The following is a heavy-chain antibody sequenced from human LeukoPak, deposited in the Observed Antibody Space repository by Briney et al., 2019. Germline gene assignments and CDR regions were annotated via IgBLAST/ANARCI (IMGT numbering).Heavy chain of an antibody. D-gene: IGHD6-25*01. Sequence: ASVRVSCKASGYSFSYFGINWVRQAPGQWLEWIGWINCYDGNTNYAQKSEGRLTLTTDTATSTVYMELRNLRYDDTAVYYCARSLDAAAGLANFDYWGQGTRVTVSS. CDR2: INCYDGNT. CDR1: GYSFSYFG. J-gene: IGHJ4*02. CDR3: ARSLDAAAGLANFDY. V-gene: IGHV1-18*01.